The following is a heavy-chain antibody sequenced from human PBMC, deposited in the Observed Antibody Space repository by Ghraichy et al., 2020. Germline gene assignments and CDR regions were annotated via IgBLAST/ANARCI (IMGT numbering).Heavy chain of an antibody. D-gene: IGHD1-1*01. V-gene: IGHV4-34*01. CDR2: INHSGST. CDR1: GGSFSGYY. CDR3: ARGKRLPYYYYYYGMDV. Sequence: SETLSLTCAVYGGSFSGYYWSWIRQPPGKGLEWIGEINHSGSTNYNPSLKSRVTISVDTSKNQFSLKLSSVTAADTAVYYCARGKRLPYYYYYYGMDVWGQGTTVTVSS. J-gene: IGHJ6*02.